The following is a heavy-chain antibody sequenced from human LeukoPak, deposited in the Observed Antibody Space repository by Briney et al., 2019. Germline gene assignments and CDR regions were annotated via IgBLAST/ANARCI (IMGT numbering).Heavy chain of an antibody. D-gene: IGHD3-22*01. J-gene: IGHJ4*01. Sequence: PGRSLRLSCAASGFTFSSYAMHWVRQAPGKGLEWVAVISYDGSNKYYADSVKGRFTISRDNSKNTLYLQMNSLRAEDTAVYYCAGGSSGYLFDYWGHGTLVTVSS. V-gene: IGHV3-30*04. CDR1: GFTFSSYA. CDR3: AGGSSGYLFDY. CDR2: ISYDGSNK.